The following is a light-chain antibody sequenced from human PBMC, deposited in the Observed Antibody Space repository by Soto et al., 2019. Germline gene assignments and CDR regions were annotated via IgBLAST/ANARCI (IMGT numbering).Light chain of an antibody. CDR1: QSVSNNY. CDR2: AAS. Sequence: EIVLTQSPVSLSLSPGERATLSCRASQSVSNNYLAWYQQKPGQAPRLLIYAASSRATGIPDRFSGGGSGTDFTLTISSLQPDDYATYYCQQYSSYSRTFGQGTKVDIK. CDR3: QQYSSYSRT. V-gene: IGKV3-20*01. J-gene: IGKJ1*01.